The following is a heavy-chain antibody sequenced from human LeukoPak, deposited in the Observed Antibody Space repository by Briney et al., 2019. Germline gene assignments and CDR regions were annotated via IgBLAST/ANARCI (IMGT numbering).Heavy chain of an antibody. J-gene: IGHJ4*02. D-gene: IGHD3-10*01. CDR3: ARDGLRFGELFHY. CDR1: GGTFSSYA. V-gene: IGHV1-69*05. Sequence: SVKVSCKASGGTFSSYAISWVRQAPGQGLEWMGGIIPIFGTANYAQKFQGRVTITTDESTSTAYMELSSLRSEDTAVYYCARDGLRFGELFHYWGQGTLVTVSS. CDR2: IIPIFGTA.